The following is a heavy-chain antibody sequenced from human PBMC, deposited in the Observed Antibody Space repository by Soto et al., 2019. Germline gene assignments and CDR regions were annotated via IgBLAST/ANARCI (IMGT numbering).Heavy chain of an antibody. V-gene: IGHV1-69*08. CDR1: GGTFSSYT. CDR3: ARDQWTVPPDY. Sequence: QVQLVQSGAEVKKPGSSVKVSCKASGGTFSSYTISWVRQAPGQGLEWMGRIIPILGIANYAQKFQGRVTITADKSTSTAYMEVSSLRSEDTAVYYCARDQWTVPPDYWGQGTLVSVSS. J-gene: IGHJ4*02. CDR2: IIPILGIA. D-gene: IGHD6-19*01.